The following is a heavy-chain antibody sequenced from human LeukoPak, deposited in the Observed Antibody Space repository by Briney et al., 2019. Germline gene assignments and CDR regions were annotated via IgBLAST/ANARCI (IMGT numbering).Heavy chain of an antibody. D-gene: IGHD6-13*01. Sequence: SETLSLSCAVYGGSFSGYYWSWIRQPPGKGLEWIGEINHSGSTNYNPSLKSRVTISVDTSKNQFSLKLSSVTAADTAVYYCARGTGDGQQLVISYYFDYWGQGTLVTVSS. CDR3: ARGTGDGQQLVISYYFDY. V-gene: IGHV4-34*01. CDR2: INHSGST. CDR1: GGSFSGYY. J-gene: IGHJ4*02.